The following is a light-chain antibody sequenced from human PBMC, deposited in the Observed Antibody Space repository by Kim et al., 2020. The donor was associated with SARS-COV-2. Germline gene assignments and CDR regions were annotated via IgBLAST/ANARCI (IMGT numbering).Light chain of an antibody. V-gene: IGLV1-44*01. CDR2: NIN. Sequence: ELTQPPSASGTPGQRVTISCSGNSSNIGSNAVTWCQQLPGTAPKLLIYNINQRPSGVPDRFSGSKSDTSASLAISGLQSEDEADYYCAVWDDSLNGVVFGGGTHLTVL. CDR3: AVWDDSLNGVV. CDR1: SSNIGSNA. J-gene: IGLJ2*01.